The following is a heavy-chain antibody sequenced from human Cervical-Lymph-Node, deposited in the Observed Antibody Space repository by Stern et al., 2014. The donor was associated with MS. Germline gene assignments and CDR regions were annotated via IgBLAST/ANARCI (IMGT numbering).Heavy chain of an antibody. CDR2: IFPGGSDI. CDR1: GYTFTSYW. Sequence: EVQLVQSGPEVKRPGESLQISCQASGYTFTSYWIGWVRQLPGKGLEWIAIIFPGGSDIRYSPSFQGQVTISADKSSSTAYLQWNTLKASDTAIYYCARQRYFDYWGQGTLVTVSS. V-gene: IGHV5-51*01. CDR3: ARQRYFDY. J-gene: IGHJ4*02.